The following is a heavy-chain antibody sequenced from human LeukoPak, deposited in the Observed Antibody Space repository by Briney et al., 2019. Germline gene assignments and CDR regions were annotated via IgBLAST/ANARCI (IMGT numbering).Heavy chain of an antibody. V-gene: IGHV3-23*01. CDR3: AKFLYSYGYFGV. J-gene: IGHJ3*01. Sequence: GGSLRLSCAASGFTFSSYAMSWVRQAPGKGLGWVSAISGSGGSTYYADSVKGRFTISRDNSKNTLYLQMNSLRAEDTAVYYCAKFLYSYGYFGVWGQGTMVTVSS. CDR2: ISGSGGST. D-gene: IGHD5-18*01. CDR1: GFTFSSYA.